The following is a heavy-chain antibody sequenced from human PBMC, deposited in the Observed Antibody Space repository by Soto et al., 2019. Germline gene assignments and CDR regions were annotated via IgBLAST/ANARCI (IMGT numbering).Heavy chain of an antibody. V-gene: IGHV1-69*06. J-gene: IGHJ4*02. CDR3: ARDNYGSGSYYSRLYYFDY. Sequence: QVQLVQSGAEVKKPGSSVKVSCKASGGTLSTYAISWVRQAPGQGLEWMGGIISIFDTVNYAQKFQGRVTITADNSTSTAYRERSSRRSEDTAVYYCARDNYGSGSYYSRLYYFDYWGQGTLVTVSS. D-gene: IGHD3-10*01. CDR2: IISIFDTV. CDR1: GGTLSTYA.